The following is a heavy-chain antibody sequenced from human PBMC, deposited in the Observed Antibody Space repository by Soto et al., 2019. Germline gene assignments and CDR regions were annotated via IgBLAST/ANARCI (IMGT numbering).Heavy chain of an antibody. CDR3: ARPVLGYCSGGSCYRDAFDI. J-gene: IGHJ3*02. V-gene: IGHV4-34*01. D-gene: IGHD2-15*01. CDR1: GGSFSGYY. Sequence: QVQLQQWGAGLLKPSETLSLTCAVYGGSFSGYYWSWIRQPPGKGLEWIGEINHSGSTNYNPSLKSRVTISLDTSKNQFSLKLSSVTAADTAVYYCARPVLGYCSGGSCYRDAFDIWGQGTMVTVSS. CDR2: INHSGST.